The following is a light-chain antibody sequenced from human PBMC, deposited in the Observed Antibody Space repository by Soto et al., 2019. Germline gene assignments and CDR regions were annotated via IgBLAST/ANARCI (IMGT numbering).Light chain of an antibody. CDR3: SSYAKTISVV. V-gene: IGLV2-8*01. Sequence: QSALTQPPSASGSPGQSVTISCTGTSSDVGAYNYVSWYQQRPGKAPKLMIYEVTKRPSGVPDRFSGSKSGNTASLTVSGLQAEDEADYYCSSYAKTISVVFGGGTKVTGL. J-gene: IGLJ2*01. CDR1: SSDVGAYNY. CDR2: EVT.